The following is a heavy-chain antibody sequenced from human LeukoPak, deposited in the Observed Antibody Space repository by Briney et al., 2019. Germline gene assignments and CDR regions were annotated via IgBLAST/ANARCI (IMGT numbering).Heavy chain of an antibody. CDR3: ARGVQLERRVTSEYFQH. D-gene: IGHD1-1*01. Sequence: ASVKVSCKASGYTFASYDINWVRQATGQGLEWMGWMNPNSGNTGYAQKFQGRVTMTRNTSISTAYMELSSLRSEDTAVYYCARGVQLERRVTSEYFQHWGQGTLVTVSS. J-gene: IGHJ1*01. CDR1: GYTFASYD. V-gene: IGHV1-8*01. CDR2: MNPNSGNT.